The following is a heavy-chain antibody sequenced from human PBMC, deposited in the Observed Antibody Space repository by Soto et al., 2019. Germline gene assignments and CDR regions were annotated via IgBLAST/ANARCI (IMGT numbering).Heavy chain of an antibody. D-gene: IGHD5-12*01. Sequence: SETLSLTCAVSGGSISSGGYSWSWIRQPPGKGLEWIGYIYYSGSTNYNPSLKSRVTISVDTSKNQFSLKLSSVTAADTAVYYCARRGDGYNIPLWFDPWGQGTLVTVSS. CDR3: ARRGDGYNIPLWFDP. CDR1: GGSISSGGYS. CDR2: IYYSGST. J-gene: IGHJ5*02. V-gene: IGHV4-61*08.